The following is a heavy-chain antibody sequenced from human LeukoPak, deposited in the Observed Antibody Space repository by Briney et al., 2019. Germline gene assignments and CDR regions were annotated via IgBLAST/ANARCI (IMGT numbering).Heavy chain of an antibody. J-gene: IGHJ6*02. V-gene: IGHV3-73*01. CDR2: IRSKANSYAT. CDR1: GFTFSGSA. Sequence: GGSLKLSCAASGFTFSGSAMHWVRQASEKGLEWVGRIRSKANSYATAYAASVKGRFTISRDDSKNTAYLQMNSLKTEDTAVYYCTSVREEFWSGYYWSYYYGMDVWGQGATVTVSS. CDR3: TSVREEFWSGYYWSYYYGMDV. D-gene: IGHD3-3*01.